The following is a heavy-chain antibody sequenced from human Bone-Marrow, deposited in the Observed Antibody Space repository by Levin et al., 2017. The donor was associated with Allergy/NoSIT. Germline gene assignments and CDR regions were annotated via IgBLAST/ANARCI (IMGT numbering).Heavy chain of an antibody. CDR2: IEQNGNEV. CDR1: GFTFGHYR. J-gene: IGHJ4*02. V-gene: IGHV3-7*01. Sequence: PGGSLRLSCSASGFTFGHYRMNWVRQVPGKGLEWVANIEQNGNEVHYVDSVRGRFTISRDNAKNSLYLEMNNLRADDTAVFYCARGGANCGGDCYFDSWGQGTQVTVSS. D-gene: IGHD2-21*02. CDR3: ARGGANCGGDCYFDS.